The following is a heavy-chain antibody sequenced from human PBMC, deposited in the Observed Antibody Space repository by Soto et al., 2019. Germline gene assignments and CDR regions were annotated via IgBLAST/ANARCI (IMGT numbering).Heavy chain of an antibody. CDR3: AREQADYGDYGYYYGMDV. CDR1: GFPFSSYG. Sequence: PGGSLRLSCAASGFPFSSYGMHWVRQAPGKGLEWVAVISYDGSNKYYADSVKGRFTISRDNSKNTLYLQMNSLRAEDTAVYYCAREQADYGDYGYYYGMDVWGQGTTVTVSS. CDR2: ISYDGSNK. D-gene: IGHD4-17*01. V-gene: IGHV3-30*03. J-gene: IGHJ6*02.